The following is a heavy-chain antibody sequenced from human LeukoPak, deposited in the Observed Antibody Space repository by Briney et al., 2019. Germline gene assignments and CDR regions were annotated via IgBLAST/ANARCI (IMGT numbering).Heavy chain of an antibody. CDR2: IKRDGNEK. D-gene: IGHD3-10*01. Sequence: GGSLSLSCAASGFTFSSYWMNWVRQAPGKGLEWVANIKRDGNEKNYVDSVKGRFSISRDNAKNSLYLQMDSLRAEDTAVYYCAKEGAYPIITYDSWGQGALVTVSS. CDR1: GFTFSSYW. J-gene: IGHJ5*01. V-gene: IGHV3-7*01. CDR3: AKEGAYPIITYDS.